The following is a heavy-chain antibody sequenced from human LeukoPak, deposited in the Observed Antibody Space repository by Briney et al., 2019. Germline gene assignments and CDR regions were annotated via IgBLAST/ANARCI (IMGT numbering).Heavy chain of an antibody. J-gene: IGHJ3*02. Sequence: GASVNVSCKASGYTFTSYYMHWVRQAPGQGLEWMGIINPSGGSTSYAQKFQGRVTMTRDTSTSTVYMELSSLRSEDTAVYYCARDKSIAAAPLAFDIWGQGTMVTVSS. D-gene: IGHD6-13*01. V-gene: IGHV1-46*01. CDR2: INPSGGST. CDR1: GYTFTSYY. CDR3: ARDKSIAAAPLAFDI.